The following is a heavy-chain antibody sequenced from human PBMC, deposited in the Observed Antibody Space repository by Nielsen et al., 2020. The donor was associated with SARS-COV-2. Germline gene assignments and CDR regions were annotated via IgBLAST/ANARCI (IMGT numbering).Heavy chain of an antibody. V-gene: IGHV3-30-3*01. CDR2: ISYDGSNK. CDR3: ARARGSYYGDPRIDY. J-gene: IGHJ4*02. D-gene: IGHD1-26*01. CDR1: GFTFSSYV. Sequence: GESLKISCAASGFTFSSYVMHWVRQAPGKGLEWVAVISYDGSNKYSADSVKGRFTISRDNSKNTLYLQMNSLRAEDTAVYYCARARGSYYGDPRIDYWGQGTLVTVSS.